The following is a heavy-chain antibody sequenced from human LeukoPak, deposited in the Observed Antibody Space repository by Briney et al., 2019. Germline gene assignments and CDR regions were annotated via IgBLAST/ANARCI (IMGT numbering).Heavy chain of an antibody. D-gene: IGHD3-16*01. CDR2: IYYSGST. CDR3: ARDQRGPLYGFDY. V-gene: IGHV4-59*01. Sequence: PSETVSLTCTVSGGSISSYYWSWIRQPPGKGLEWIGYIYYSGSTNYNPSLKSRVTISVDTSKNQFSLKLSSVTAADTAVYYCARDQRGPLYGFDYWGQGTLVTVSS. CDR1: GGSISSYY. J-gene: IGHJ4*02.